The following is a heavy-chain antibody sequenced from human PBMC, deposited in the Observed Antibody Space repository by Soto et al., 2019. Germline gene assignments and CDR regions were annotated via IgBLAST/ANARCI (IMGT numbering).Heavy chain of an antibody. J-gene: IGHJ6*01. Sequence: GSSVHVSWEAPGGGFLSCAMRWLRHAPGQGPEWMGGIIPIFGTANYAQKYQGRVTITADESTSTAYMELSSLRSEDPAVYYCASPTYFCTNGVGYRPAFYYYGLDVWAQGPTGTVSS. V-gene: IGHV1-69*13. CDR2: IIPIFGTA. CDR1: GGGFLSCA. CDR3: ASPTYFCTNGVGYRPAFYYYGLDV. D-gene: IGHD2-8*01.